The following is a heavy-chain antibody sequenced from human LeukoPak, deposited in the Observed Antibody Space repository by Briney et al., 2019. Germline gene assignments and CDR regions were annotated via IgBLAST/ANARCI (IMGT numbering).Heavy chain of an antibody. CDR3: PKTGYDILTGCFDY. CDR2: NRSSSSYI. V-gene: IGHV3-21*03. J-gene: IGHJ4*02. Sequence: GGSLRLSCAASGFPFSSYSMNWLRQAPGKRLEWVSSNRSSSSYIYYADSVKGRLTISRDNAKNSLYLQMNSLRAEDTAVFFKPKTGYDILTGCFDYWGQGTLVTVSS. CDR1: GFPFSSYS. D-gene: IGHD3-9*01.